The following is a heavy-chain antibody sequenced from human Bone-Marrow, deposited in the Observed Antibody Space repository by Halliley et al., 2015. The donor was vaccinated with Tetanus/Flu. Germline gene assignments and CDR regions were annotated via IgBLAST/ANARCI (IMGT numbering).Heavy chain of an antibody. CDR2: INEDGGAK. CDR3: ASERPAIVPPGTKQGAWFAP. J-gene: IGHJ5*02. D-gene: IGHD1-26*01. CDR1: GFTFSSYW. V-gene: IGHV3-7*03. Sequence: SLRLSCAASGFTFSSYWMSWVRQAPGKGLEWMAIINEDGGAKYYVDSLKGRISIYRDNANNLLYLQMNSLRAEDTAVYYCASERPAIVPPGTKQGAWFAPRGRGTLVTVSS.